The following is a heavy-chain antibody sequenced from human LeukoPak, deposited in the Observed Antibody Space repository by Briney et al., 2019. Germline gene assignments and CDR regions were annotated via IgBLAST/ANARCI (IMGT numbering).Heavy chain of an antibody. CDR1: GYVFTTYN. CDR3: ATSLSANYQFDFDI. CDR2: FNPDDGRA. J-gene: IGHJ2*01. Sequence: ASVKVSCKAFGYVFTTYNIHWVRQAPGQGLEWMGWFNPDDGRADLAQRFQGRITLTGDTTISTAYMELKTLRSDDTALYYCATSLSANYQFDFDIWGRGTLVTVSS. D-gene: IGHD1-7*01. V-gene: IGHV1-2*02.